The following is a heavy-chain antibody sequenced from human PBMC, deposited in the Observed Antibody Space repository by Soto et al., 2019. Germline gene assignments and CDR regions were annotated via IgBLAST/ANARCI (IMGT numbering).Heavy chain of an antibody. J-gene: IGHJ6*02. CDR1: GFTFTSYG. V-gene: IGHV3-30*18. Sequence: QVQLVESGGGVVQPGRSLRLYCAASGFTFTSYGMHWVRQAPGKGLEWVAVISYDGGNKDYADSVKGRFTISRDNSKNTLYLQMNSLRAEDTAVYYCAKDRRVRGFNGMDVWGQGTTVTVSS. D-gene: IGHD3-10*01. CDR3: AKDRRVRGFNGMDV. CDR2: ISYDGGNK.